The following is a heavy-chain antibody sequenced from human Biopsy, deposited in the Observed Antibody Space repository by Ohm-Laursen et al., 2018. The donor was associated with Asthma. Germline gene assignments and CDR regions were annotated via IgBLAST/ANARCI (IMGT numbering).Heavy chain of an antibody. V-gene: IGHV4-4*03. CDR2: IYYSGST. J-gene: IGHJ2*01. D-gene: IGHD1-1*01. CDR1: GDSISSNSW. CDR3: ARAIGTGDWYFDV. Sequence: PGTLSLTCAVSGDSISSNSWWTWVRQSPGRGLEGIGEIYYSGSTNYHPSLKGRVTISVAKSKNQFSLRLTSVTAADTAVYYCARAIGTGDWYFDVWGRGTLVTVSS.